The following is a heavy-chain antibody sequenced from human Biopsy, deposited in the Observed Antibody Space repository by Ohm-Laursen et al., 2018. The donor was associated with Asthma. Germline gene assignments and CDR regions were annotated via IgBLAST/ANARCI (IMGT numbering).Heavy chain of an antibody. J-gene: IGHJ3*02. CDR3: VRDGTDDAFDI. D-gene: IGHD1-1*01. CDR2: ISKDASTQ. V-gene: IGHV3-30*01. Sequence: SLRLSCAAFGFSFSNFAIHWVRQAPGKGLEWVGVISKDASTQDYADSVEGRFTMARDNSKNTLDLQMNSLREEDTAVYYCVRDGTDDAFDIWGQGTVVSVSS. CDR1: GFSFSNFA.